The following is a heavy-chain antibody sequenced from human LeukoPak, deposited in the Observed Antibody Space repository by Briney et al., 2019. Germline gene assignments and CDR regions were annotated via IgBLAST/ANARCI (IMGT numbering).Heavy chain of an antibody. J-gene: IGHJ3*02. CDR3: ARDGEKDIVLIYDAFDI. D-gene: IGHD2-8*01. V-gene: IGHV3-30-3*01. CDR1: GFTFSSYA. Sequence: GGSLRLSCAASGFTFSSYAMHWVRQAPGKGLEWVAVISYDGSNKYYADSVKGRFTISRDNSKNTLYLQMNSLRAEDTAVYYCARDGEKDIVLIYDAFDIWGQGTMVTVSS. CDR2: ISYDGSNK.